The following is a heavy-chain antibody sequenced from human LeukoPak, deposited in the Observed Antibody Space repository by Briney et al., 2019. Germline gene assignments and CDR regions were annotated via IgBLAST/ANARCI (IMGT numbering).Heavy chain of an antibody. CDR1: GFTFSDYF. CDR3: ASSLNTVMVSPYYLEY. Sequence: GGSLRRSCAGSGFTFSDYFRSWVGQGPGHGVKWISFTCAVGSSTYFADSVRGRFTISRDNANNLLYLHMNSLRAEDTAVYYCASSLNTVMVSPYYLEYWGQGTLVTVSS. CDR2: TCAVGSST. V-gene: IGHV3-11*04. J-gene: IGHJ4*02. D-gene: IGHD5-18*01.